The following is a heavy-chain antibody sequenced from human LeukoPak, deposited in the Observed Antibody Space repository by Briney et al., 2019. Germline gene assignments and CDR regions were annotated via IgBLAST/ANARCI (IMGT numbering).Heavy chain of an antibody. CDR1: GFTFTNAW. CDR2: IKTKSDGGPT. J-gene: IGHJ4*02. CDR3: TTGIDYGGGY. V-gene: IGHV3-15*07. Sequence: GESLRPSCVASGFTFTNAWMNWVRQAPGKGLEWVGRIKTKSDGGPTDYAAFVEGRFTISRDDSKNTLYLQMNSLKTEDTAVYYCTTGIDYGGGYWGQGTLVTVSS. D-gene: IGHD4/OR15-4a*01.